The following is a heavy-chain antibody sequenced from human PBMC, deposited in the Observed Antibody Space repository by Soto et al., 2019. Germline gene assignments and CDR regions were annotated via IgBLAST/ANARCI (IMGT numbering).Heavy chain of an antibody. D-gene: IGHD3-3*01. CDR2: IIPIFGTA. CDR3: ARVLYYDFWSGSYGMDV. Sequence: GASLKVSCQASGGTFSSYAFSGVRQAPGQGLEWMGGIIPIFGTANYAQKFQGRVTITADKSTSTAYMELSSLRSEDTAVYYCARVLYYDFWSGSYGMDVWGQGTTVTVSS. V-gene: IGHV1-69*06. CDR1: GGTFSSYA. J-gene: IGHJ6*02.